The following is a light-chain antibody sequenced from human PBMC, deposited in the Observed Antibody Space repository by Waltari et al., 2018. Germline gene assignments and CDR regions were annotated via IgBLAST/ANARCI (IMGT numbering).Light chain of an antibody. V-gene: IGKV1-12*01. CDR2: AAS. CDR3: QQGSIFPRT. Sequence: DIQMTQSPSSVSASVGARVTITCRASQGSSTWLAWYQQKPGKAPQLLIYAASTLQSGVPSRFSGSGSGTDFTLTISNLQPEDFATYYCQQGSIFPRTFGQGTKVEIQ. J-gene: IGKJ1*01. CDR1: QGSSTW.